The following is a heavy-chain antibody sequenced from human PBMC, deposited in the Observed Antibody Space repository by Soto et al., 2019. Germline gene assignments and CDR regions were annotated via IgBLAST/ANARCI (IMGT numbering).Heavy chain of an antibody. CDR1: GFTFSSYA. D-gene: IGHD3-16*01. Sequence: PGGSLRLSCAASGFTFSSYAMNWVRQAPGKGLEWVSSISYSTSFIHYADSVKGRFTISRDNAKNSLFLQMNSLRAEDTAVYYCARDSIMNDNFDFWGQGTLVTVSS. V-gene: IGHV3-21*04. CDR3: ARDSIMNDNFDF. CDR2: ISYSTSFI. J-gene: IGHJ4*02.